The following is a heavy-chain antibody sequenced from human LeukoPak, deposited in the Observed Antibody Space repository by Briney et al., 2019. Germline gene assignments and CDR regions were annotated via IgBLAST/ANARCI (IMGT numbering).Heavy chain of an antibody. Sequence: GRSLRLSCAASGFTFSSYGMHWVRQAPGKGLEWVAVIWYDGSNKYYADSVKGRFTISRDNSKNTLYLQMNSLRAEDTAVYYCARDRTSGYDWDYAFDIWGQGTMVTVSS. J-gene: IGHJ3*02. D-gene: IGHD5-12*01. CDR1: GFTFSSYG. CDR2: IWYDGSNK. CDR3: ARDRTSGYDWDYAFDI. V-gene: IGHV3-33*01.